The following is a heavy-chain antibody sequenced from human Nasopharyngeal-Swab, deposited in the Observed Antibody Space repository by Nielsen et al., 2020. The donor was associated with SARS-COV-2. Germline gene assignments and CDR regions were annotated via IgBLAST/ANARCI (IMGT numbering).Heavy chain of an antibody. CDR2: IANGGTTT. V-gene: IGHV3-23*01. D-gene: IGHD1-1*01. Sequence: WIRQPPGKGLEWVSTIANGGTTTYYADSVRGRFTISRDDSKNTLYLQMSNLRAEDTALYYCARMGGQQGRAWLDPWGQGILVTVSS. J-gene: IGHJ5*02. CDR3: ARMGGQQGRAWLDP.